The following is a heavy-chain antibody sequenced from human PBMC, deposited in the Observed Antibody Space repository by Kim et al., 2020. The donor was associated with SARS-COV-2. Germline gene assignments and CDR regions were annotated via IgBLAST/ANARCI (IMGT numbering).Heavy chain of an antibody. CDR3: AKVGYTAEAGTFYFDY. Sequence: VKGRFTITKENSKNTLYLQMNSLRAEDTAVYYCAKVGYTAEAGTFYFDYWGQGTLVTVSS. V-gene: IGHV3-23*01. D-gene: IGHD6-13*01. J-gene: IGHJ4*02.